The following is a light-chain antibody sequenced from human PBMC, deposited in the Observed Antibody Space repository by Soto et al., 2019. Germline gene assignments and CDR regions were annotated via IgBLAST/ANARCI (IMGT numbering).Light chain of an antibody. CDR2: GAS. J-gene: IGKJ2*01. CDR3: QQYQQWPFYT. CDR1: RSVASN. V-gene: IGKV3-15*01. Sequence: EVVMTQSPATLSVSPGERATLSCRASRSVASNLAWYQHKPGQGPRLLLYGASTRASGIPARFSGSGSGTEFTLNISSLQPEYFAVYYCQQYQQWPFYTFGQGTKLEIK.